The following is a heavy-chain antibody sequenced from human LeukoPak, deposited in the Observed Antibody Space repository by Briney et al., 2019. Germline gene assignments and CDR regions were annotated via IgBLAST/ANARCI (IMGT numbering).Heavy chain of an antibody. CDR2: IYHTGTT. D-gene: IGHD1-14*01. J-gene: IGHJ4*02. Sequence: SETLSLTCAVYGGSFSGYYWSWIRQPPGKGLEWIGYIYHTGTTYYTPSLKSRVTISVDRSKNQFSLKLTSVTAADTAVYYCARGEPFFDYWGQGTLVTVSS. CDR1: GGSFSGYY. CDR3: ARGEPFFDY. V-gene: IGHV4-34*01.